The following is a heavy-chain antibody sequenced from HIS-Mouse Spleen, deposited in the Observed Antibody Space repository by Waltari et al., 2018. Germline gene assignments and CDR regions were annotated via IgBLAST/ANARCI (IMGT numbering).Heavy chain of an antibody. V-gene: IGHV4-39*07. CDR2: IYYSGRT. D-gene: IGHD6-13*01. CDR3: ARESPYSSSWYDWYFDL. CDR1: GGSISSSSYY. Sequence: QLQLQESGPGLVKPSETLSLTCTVSGGSISSSSYYWGWIRQPPGKGVEWIGSIYYSGRTYHNPSLKSRVTISVETSKNQFSLKLSAGTAAETAVEYCARESPYSSSWYDWYFDLWGRGTLVTVSS. J-gene: IGHJ2*01.